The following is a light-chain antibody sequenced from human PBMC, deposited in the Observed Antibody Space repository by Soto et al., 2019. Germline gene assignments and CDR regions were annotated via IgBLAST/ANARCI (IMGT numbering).Light chain of an antibody. CDR1: QTISSW. J-gene: IGKJ1*01. CDR2: KAS. CDR3: QHYNSYSEA. V-gene: IGKV1-5*03. Sequence: DILMTQSPSTLSGSVGDRVTITCRASQTISSWLAWYQQKPGKAPKLLIYKASTLKSGVPSRFSSSGSGTEFTLTISSLQPDDFATYYCQHYNSYSEAFGQGTKV.